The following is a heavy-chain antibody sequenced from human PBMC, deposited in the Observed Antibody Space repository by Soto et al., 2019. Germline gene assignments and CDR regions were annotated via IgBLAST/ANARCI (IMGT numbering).Heavy chain of an antibody. D-gene: IGHD2-15*01. CDR3: ARKTDSGGNGGF. V-gene: IGHV3-53*05. CDR2: IYSHGDT. J-gene: IGHJ4*02. Sequence: EVRLVETGGDLIQPGGSLRLSCAASGFTVSNNYMYWVRQPPGKGLEWVSLIYSHGDTRYADSVRGRFTVSGDNSKNTLYLQMNRLRSEDTAVYYCARKTDSGGNGGFWGQGTLVTVSS. CDR1: GFTVSNNY.